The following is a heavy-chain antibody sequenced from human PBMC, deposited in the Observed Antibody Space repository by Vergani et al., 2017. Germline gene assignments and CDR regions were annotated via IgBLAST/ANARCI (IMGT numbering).Heavy chain of an antibody. CDR3: VKDNDYDADGPFDL. CDR1: GFNFNNYV. D-gene: IGHD3-16*01. J-gene: IGHJ2*01. Sequence: EVQLVESGGALIQPGGSLRLSCAASGFNFNNYVITWIRQAPGRGLEWVSGISVSGRSIYYADSVKGRFTISRDKSKNTLSLQMNNLRHEDTALYFCVKDNDYDADGPFDLWGRGTLVTVSS. V-gene: IGHV3-23*04. CDR2: ISVSGRSI.